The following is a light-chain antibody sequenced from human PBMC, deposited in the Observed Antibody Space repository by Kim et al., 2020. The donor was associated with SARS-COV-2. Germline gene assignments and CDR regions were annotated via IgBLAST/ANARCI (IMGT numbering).Light chain of an antibody. CDR1: SGSIASNY. CDR3: QSYDSSNVV. J-gene: IGLJ2*01. V-gene: IGLV6-57*01. CDR2: EDN. Sequence: GKTVTISCTRSSGSIASNYVQWYQQRPGSSPTTVIYEDNQRPSGVPDRFSGSIDSSSNSASLTISGLKTEDEADCYCQSYDSSNVVFGGGTQLTVL.